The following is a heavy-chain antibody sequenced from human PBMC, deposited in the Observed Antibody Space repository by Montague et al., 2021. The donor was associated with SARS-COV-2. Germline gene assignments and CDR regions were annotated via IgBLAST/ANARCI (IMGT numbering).Heavy chain of an antibody. CDR2: IYYSGST. CDR1: GGSMSSYH. D-gene: IGHD3-22*01. Sequence: SETLSLTCSVSGGSMSSYHWVWIRQPPGKGLEWIGYIYYSGSTXXXPSXKSRVTISVDTSKNQFSLKLSSVTAADTAVYYCARGGYYDYAFDIWGQGTMVTVSS. J-gene: IGHJ3*02. CDR3: ARGGYYDYAFDI. V-gene: IGHV4-59*01.